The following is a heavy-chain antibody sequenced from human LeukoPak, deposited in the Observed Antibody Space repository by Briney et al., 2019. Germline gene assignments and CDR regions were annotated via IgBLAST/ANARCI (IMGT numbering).Heavy chain of an antibody. J-gene: IGHJ4*02. CDR2: ISSSGSTI. CDR1: GFTFSSYE. CDR3: ARGVYYSGYGNFDY. D-gene: IGHD5-12*01. Sequence: QPGGSLRLSCAASGFTFSSYEMNWVRQAPGKGLEWVSYISSSGSTIYYADSVKGRFTISRGNAKNSLYLQMNSLRAEDTAVYYCARGVYYSGYGNFDYWGQGTLVTVSS. V-gene: IGHV3-48*03.